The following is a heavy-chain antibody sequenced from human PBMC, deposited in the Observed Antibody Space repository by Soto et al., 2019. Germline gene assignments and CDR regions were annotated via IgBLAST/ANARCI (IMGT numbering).Heavy chain of an antibody. Sequence: QVQLVQSGAEVKKPGASVTVSCKTSGYTFSNYGINWVRQAPGQGLEWMGWISGYNGNTNYAQTVKGRVTMTTHTATGTVDMELRSLKSDDTAIYYCSRFIMVGGWFDPNYYHGMDVWGQGTTVTVSS. CDR3: SRFIMVGGWFDPNYYHGMDV. D-gene: IGHD6-19*01. J-gene: IGHJ6*02. CDR1: GYTFSNYG. CDR2: ISGYNGNT. V-gene: IGHV1-18*01.